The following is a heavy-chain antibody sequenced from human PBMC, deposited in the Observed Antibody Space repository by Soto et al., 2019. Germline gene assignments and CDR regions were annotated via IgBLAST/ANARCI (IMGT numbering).Heavy chain of an antibody. V-gene: IGHV3-53*01. D-gene: IGHD1-1*01. J-gene: IGHJ3*01. CDR1: GLTVSGKKY. Sequence: DVQLVESGGGLIQPGGSLRLSCVASGLTVSGKKYMAWVRQAPGKGPEWVSGVYDLDGTYYADSVRGRFTTSIDSSRTTVSVQMRDLRPEDTALYFCATWNLREHAYELGGQGTMVPVSS. CDR2: VYDLDGT. CDR3: ATWNLREHAYEL.